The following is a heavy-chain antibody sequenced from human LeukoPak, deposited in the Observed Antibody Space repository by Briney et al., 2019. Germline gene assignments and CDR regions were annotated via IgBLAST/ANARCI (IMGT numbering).Heavy chain of an antibody. CDR2: ISGSAATT. J-gene: IGHJ6*03. CDR3: ATDRVSYYYYYYFDV. CDR1: GFTFSIYA. D-gene: IGHD2-8*01. Sequence: GGSLRLSCTASGFTFSIYAMSWVRQAPGKGLEWVSVISGSAATTYYADSVKGRFTISRDNSKSTLYLQMNSLRADDTAVYDCATDRVSYYYYYYFDVWGTGTTVTV. V-gene: IGHV3-23*01.